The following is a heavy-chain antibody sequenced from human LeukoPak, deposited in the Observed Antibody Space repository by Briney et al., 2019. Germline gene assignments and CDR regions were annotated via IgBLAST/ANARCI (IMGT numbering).Heavy chain of an antibody. D-gene: IGHD1-1*01. J-gene: IGHJ3*02. CDR3: ARDRWNDVGDAFDI. CDR1: GFTFRSYD. Sequence: GGSLRLSFAASGFTFRSYDMTWVRQAPGKGLEWVSAISDSGGNTYYADSVKGRFTISRDNSRNTLYVQMNSLRAEDTAVYYCARDRWNDVGDAFDIWGQGTMVTVSS. CDR2: ISDSGGNT. V-gene: IGHV3-23*01.